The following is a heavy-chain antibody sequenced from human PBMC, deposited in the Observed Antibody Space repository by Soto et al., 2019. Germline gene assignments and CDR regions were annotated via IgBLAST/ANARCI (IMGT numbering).Heavy chain of an antibody. CDR3: ARGDMLVSAASSFDR. CDR2: ISYTGTP. D-gene: IGHD3-10*01. CDR1: GGSVDRGGYY. V-gene: IGHV4-31*03. Sequence: QVQLQESGPGLVKPSQTMSLTCSVSGGSVDRGGYYWSWIRHHPRKGLEWIGYISYTGTPHYNPSFKGRINISLHASKNQFSWSLTAVTYADTASYFCARGDMLVSAASSFDRLGQGTLVAVS. J-gene: IGHJ4*02.